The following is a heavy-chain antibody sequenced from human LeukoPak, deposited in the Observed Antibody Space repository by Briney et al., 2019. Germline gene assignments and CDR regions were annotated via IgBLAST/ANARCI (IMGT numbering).Heavy chain of an antibody. V-gene: IGHV3-30*04. D-gene: IGHD1-26*01. Sequence: PGGSLRLSCAASGFTFSSYAMHWVRQAPGKGLEWVAVISYDGSNKYYADSVKGRFTISRDNSKNTLYLQMNSLRAEDTALYYCARVVGATKAFDIWGQGTMVTVSS. CDR3: ARVVGATKAFDI. CDR1: GFTFSSYA. CDR2: ISYDGSNK. J-gene: IGHJ3*02.